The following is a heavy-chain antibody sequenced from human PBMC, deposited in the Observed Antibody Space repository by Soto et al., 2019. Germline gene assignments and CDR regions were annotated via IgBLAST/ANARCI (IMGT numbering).Heavy chain of an antibody. CDR3: AKDVKRIQLWLPDYYYYGMDV. V-gene: IGHV3-30*18. D-gene: IGHD5-18*01. CDR1: GFTFSSYG. Sequence: QVQLVEPGGGVVQPGRSLRLSCAASGFTFSSYGMHWVRQAPGKGLEWVAVISYDGSNKYYADSVKGRFTISRDNSKNTLYLQMNSLRAEDTAVYYCAKDVKRIQLWLPDYYYYGMDVWGQGTTVTVSS. CDR2: ISYDGSNK. J-gene: IGHJ6*02.